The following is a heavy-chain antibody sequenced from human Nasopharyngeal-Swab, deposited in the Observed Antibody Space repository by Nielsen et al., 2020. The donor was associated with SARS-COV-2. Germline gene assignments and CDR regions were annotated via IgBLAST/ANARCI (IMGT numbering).Heavy chain of an antibody. CDR3: ARGRFLEHYYMGV. V-gene: IGHV5-10-1*01. CDR2: IDPSDSYT. D-gene: IGHD3-3*01. Sequence: VRQMPGKGLEWMGRIDPSDSYTNYSPSFQGHVTISADKSISTAYLQWSSLKASDTAMYYCARGRFLEHYYMGVWGKGTTVTVSS. J-gene: IGHJ6*03.